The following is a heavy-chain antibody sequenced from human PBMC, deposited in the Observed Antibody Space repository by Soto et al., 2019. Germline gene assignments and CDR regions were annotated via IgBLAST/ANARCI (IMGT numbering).Heavy chain of an antibody. V-gene: IGHV1-69*01. J-gene: IGHJ6*02. D-gene: IGHD3-10*01. CDR1: RGTFSSYA. CDR2: IIPIFGTA. CDR3: ASYGSGPYEGYYYYGMDV. Sequence: QVQLVQSGAEVKKPGSSVKVSCKASRGTFSSYAISWVRQAPGQGLEWMGGIIPIFGTANYAQKFQGRVMITAGESMSTAYMELSSLSSEDTAVYYCASYGSGPYEGYYYYGMDVWGQGPTVTVSS.